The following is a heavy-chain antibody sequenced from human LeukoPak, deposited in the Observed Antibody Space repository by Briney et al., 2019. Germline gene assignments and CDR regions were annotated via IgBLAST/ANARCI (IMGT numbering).Heavy chain of an antibody. CDR3: AKTSLSDPSGHYYYMDV. D-gene: IGHD3-3*01. CDR1: GGTFTSSP. V-gene: IGHV3-30*04. CDR2: ISYDGGDK. J-gene: IGHJ6*03. Sequence: GGSLRLSCAASGGTFTSSPMHWVRQAPGKGLEWVAVISYDGGDKYSADSVKARFTISRDNSQNTVSLQLNNLRIEDTALYYCAKTSLSDPSGHYYYMDVWGKGTTVTVSS.